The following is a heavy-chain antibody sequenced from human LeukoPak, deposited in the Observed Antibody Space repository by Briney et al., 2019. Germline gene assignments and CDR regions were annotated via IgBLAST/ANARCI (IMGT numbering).Heavy chain of an antibody. CDR2: INHSGST. CDR1: GGSFSGYY. V-gene: IGHV4-34*01. CDR3: ARGLVLFRLRNYYDSSGYYDY. J-gene: IGHJ4*02. D-gene: IGHD3-22*01. Sequence: PSETLSLTCAVYGGSFSGYYWSWIRQPPGKGLEWIGEINHSGSTNYNPSLKSRVTISVDTSKNQFSLKLSSVTAADTAVYYCARGLVLFRLRNYYDSSGYYDYWGQGTLVTVSS.